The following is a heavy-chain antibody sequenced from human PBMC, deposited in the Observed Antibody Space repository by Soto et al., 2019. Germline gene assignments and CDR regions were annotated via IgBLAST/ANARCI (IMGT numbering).Heavy chain of an antibody. CDR1: GGSISSGGYY. CDR2: IYYSGST. D-gene: IGHD4-4*01. Sequence: SETLSLTCTVSGGSISSGGYYWSWIRQHPGKGLEWIGYIYYSGSTYYNPSLKSRVTISVDTSKNQFSLKLSSVAAADTAVYYCARARMTTETHYYGMDVWGQGTTVTVSS. J-gene: IGHJ6*02. V-gene: IGHV4-31*03. CDR3: ARARMTTETHYYGMDV.